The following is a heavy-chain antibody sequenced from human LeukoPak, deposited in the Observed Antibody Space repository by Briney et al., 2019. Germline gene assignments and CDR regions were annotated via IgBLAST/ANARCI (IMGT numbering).Heavy chain of an antibody. V-gene: IGHV1-18*01. CDR3: ARYAYYYDSSGSDDY. CDR2: ISAYNGNT. J-gene: IGHJ4*02. CDR1: GYTFTSYG. Sequence: ASVKVSCKASGYTFTSYGISWVRQAPGQGLEWMGWISAYNGNTNYAQKLQGRVTMTTDTSTSTAYMELRSLRSDDTAVYYCARYAYYYDSSGSDDYWGQGTLVTVSS. D-gene: IGHD3-22*01.